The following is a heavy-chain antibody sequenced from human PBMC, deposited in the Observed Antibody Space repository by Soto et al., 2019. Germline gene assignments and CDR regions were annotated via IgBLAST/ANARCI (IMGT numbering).Heavy chain of an antibody. J-gene: IGHJ4*02. CDR3: ARGNSPMVRGVMHFDY. V-gene: IGHV4-30-4*01. CDR2: IYYSGST. CDR1: GGSISSGDYY. D-gene: IGHD3-10*01. Sequence: SETLSLTCTVSGGSISSGDYYWSWIRQPPGKGLEWIGYIYYSGSTYYNPSLKSRVTISVDTSKNQFSLKLSSVTAADTAVYYCARGNSPMVRGVMHFDYWGQGTLVTVSS.